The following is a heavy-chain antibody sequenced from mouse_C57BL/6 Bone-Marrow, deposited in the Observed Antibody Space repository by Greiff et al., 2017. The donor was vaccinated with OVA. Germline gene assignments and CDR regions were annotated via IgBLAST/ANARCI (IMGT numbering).Heavy chain of an antibody. CDR1: GYTFTSYW. J-gene: IGHJ3*01. Sequence: QVQLQQPGTELVKPGASVKLSCKASGYTFTSYWMHWVKQRPGQGLEWIGNINPSNGGTNYNEKFKSKATLTVDKSSSTAYMQLSSLTSADSAVYYCARSFYSNPWFAYWGQGTLVTVSA. CDR2: INPSNGGT. V-gene: IGHV1-53*01. CDR3: ARSFYSNPWFAY. D-gene: IGHD2-5*01.